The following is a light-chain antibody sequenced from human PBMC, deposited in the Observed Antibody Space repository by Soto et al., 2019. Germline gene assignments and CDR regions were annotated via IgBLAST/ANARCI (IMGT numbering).Light chain of an antibody. CDR3: QKSGSSPFT. CDR1: QLVSSRY. CDR2: GTS. V-gene: IGKV3-20*01. J-gene: IGKJ3*01. Sequence: EIVLTQSPGTMSLSPGERATLSCMASQLVSSRYLVWYQQKSGQAPRLLIYGTSSMATGIPDRFSSSGSGTDSVLNISGLEPEDFAVYYCQKSGSSPFTFGPGTKVDVK.